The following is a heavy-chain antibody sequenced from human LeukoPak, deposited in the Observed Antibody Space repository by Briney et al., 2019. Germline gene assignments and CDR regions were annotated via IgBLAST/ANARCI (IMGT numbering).Heavy chain of an antibody. V-gene: IGHV3-30*14. J-gene: IGHJ4*02. CDR1: GFTFSSYA. D-gene: IGHD4-23*01. CDR3: ATLYGGQRADGY. CDR2: ISYDGSNK. Sequence: GGSLRLSCAASGFTFSSYAMHWVRQAPGKGLEWVAVISYDGSNKYYADSVKGRFTISRDNSMNTLYLQMNSLRPEDTAVYYCATLYGGQRADGYWGQGTLVTVST.